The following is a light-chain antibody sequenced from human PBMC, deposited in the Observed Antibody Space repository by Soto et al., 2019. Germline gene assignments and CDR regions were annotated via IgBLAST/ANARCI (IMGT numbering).Light chain of an antibody. J-gene: IGKJ1*01. CDR1: QSTNRW. V-gene: IGKV1-5*03. Sequence: DIQMPQSPSALSASAGDRVIITCRASQSTNRWLAWYQQKPGKAPKLLIYQASSLESGVSSRFSGSGSGTEFTLTMSRLQPDDSASYYCQQYDSYAWTFGQGNKVEI. CDR3: QQYDSYAWT. CDR2: QAS.